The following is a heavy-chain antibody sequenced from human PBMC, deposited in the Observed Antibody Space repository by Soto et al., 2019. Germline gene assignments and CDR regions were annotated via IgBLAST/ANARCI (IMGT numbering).Heavy chain of an antibody. D-gene: IGHD3-10*01. V-gene: IGHV3-21*01. CDR2: ISSSSSYI. CDR3: ASLITMVRGVITSFDY. Sequence: GGSLILSCAASGFTFSSYSMNWVRQAPGKGLEWVSSISSSSSYIYYADSVKGRFTISRDNAKNSLYLQMNSLRAEDTAVYYCASLITMVRGVITSFDYWGQGTLVTVSS. CDR1: GFTFSSYS. J-gene: IGHJ4*02.